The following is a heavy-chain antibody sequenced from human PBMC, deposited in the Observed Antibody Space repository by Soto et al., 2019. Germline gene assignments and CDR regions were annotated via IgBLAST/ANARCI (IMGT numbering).Heavy chain of an antibody. J-gene: IGHJ4*02. Sequence: EVQLVESGGGLVQPGRSLRLSCAASGFTFDDYAMHWVRQAPGKGLEWVSGISWNSGSIGYADSVKGRFTISRDNAKNSLYLQMNSLRAEDTALYYCAKSSEWELLEYYFDYWGQGTLVTVSS. CDR3: AKSSEWELLEYYFDY. D-gene: IGHD1-26*01. CDR1: GFTFDDYA. CDR2: ISWNSGSI. V-gene: IGHV3-9*01.